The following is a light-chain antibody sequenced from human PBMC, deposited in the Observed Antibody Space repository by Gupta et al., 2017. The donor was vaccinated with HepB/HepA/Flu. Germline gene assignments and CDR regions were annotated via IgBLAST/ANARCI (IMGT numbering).Light chain of an antibody. CDR3: QQYHTNPWT. CDR2: WAS. V-gene: IGKV4-1*01. CDR1: QSVLSSSDNNNY. J-gene: IGKJ1*01. Sequence: DILMTQSPPSLAVSLGETATINCKSSQSVLSSSDNNNYLSWYQQKPGQPPKLLIYWASAREYGVPDRFSASGSGTDFTLTISSLQAEDVAVYYCQQYHTNPWTFGQGTKVEIK.